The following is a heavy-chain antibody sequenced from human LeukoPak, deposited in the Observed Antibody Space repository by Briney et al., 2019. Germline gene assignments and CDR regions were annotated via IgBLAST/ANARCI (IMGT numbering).Heavy chain of an antibody. V-gene: IGHV3-48*03. D-gene: IGHD6-25*01. Sequence: GGSLRLSCEASGFTYSNYEMHWVRQAPGKGLEWVSYITGSGRTIYYADSVKGRFTISRDNAKNSLFLQMNSLRAEDTAVYYCSRDTAGFDYWGQGTLVTVSS. CDR3: SRDTAGFDY. CDR1: GFTYSNYE. J-gene: IGHJ4*02. CDR2: ITGSGRTI.